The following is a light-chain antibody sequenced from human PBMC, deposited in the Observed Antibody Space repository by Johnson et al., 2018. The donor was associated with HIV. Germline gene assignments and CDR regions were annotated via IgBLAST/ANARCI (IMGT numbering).Light chain of an antibody. CDR3: GTWDSGLSAGV. CDR1: IANIGNNY. J-gene: IGLJ1*01. V-gene: IGLV1-51*02. CDR2: EHN. Sequence: QAVLTQPPSVSAAPGQRVTISCSGGIANIGNNYVSWYQQLPGTAPKLLIYEHNKRPSGIPDRFSGSKYGTSATLDISGLQTGDEADYYCGTWDSGLSAGVFGTGTKVTVL.